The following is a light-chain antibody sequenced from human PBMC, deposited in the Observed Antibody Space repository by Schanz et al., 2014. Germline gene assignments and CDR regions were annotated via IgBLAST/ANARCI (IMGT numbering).Light chain of an antibody. V-gene: IGKV1-39*01. Sequence: DIQMTQSPSSLSASVGDRVTITCRARQSISSYLNWYQQKPGKAPKLLIYAASSLQSGVPSRFSGSGSGTDFTLTISSLQPDDFATYYCQQYNSPLTFGGGTKVEIK. CDR3: QQYNSPLT. CDR1: QSISSY. J-gene: IGKJ4*01. CDR2: AAS.